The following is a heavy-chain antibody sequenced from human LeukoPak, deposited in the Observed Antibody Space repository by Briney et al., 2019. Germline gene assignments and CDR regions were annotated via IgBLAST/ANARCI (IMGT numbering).Heavy chain of an antibody. Sequence: GGSLRLSCAASGFTVSSNYMSWVRQAPGKGLEWVSVIYSGGSTYYADSVKGRFTISRDNSKNSLYLQMNSLRAEDTAVYYCARAAVAEVDYWGQGTLVTVSS. CDR3: ARAAVAEVDY. V-gene: IGHV3-53*01. D-gene: IGHD6-19*01. J-gene: IGHJ4*02. CDR1: GFTVSSNY. CDR2: IYSGGST.